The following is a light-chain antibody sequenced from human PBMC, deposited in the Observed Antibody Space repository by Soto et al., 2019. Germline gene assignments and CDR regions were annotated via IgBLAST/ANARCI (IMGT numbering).Light chain of an antibody. CDR1: KDIRND. V-gene: IGKV1-6*01. CDR2: GTS. CDR3: LQDYAYPRT. J-gene: IGKJ1*01. Sequence: AIQMTQSPSSLSASVGDRVTITCRASKDIRNDLGWYQQKPGTAPKLLIYGTSTLQSGVPSRFAGSGSGTDFTLTINSLQPGDFATYYCLQDYAYPRTFGQGTRVEVK.